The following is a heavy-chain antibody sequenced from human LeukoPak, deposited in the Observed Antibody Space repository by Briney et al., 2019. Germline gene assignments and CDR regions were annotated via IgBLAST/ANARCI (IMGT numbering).Heavy chain of an antibody. CDR3: ARGGPLRFLEWLSF. CDR2: IIPIFGTA. V-gene: IGHV1-69*13. Sequence: SVKVSCKASGGTFSGYAISWVRQAPGQGLEWMGGIIPIFGTANYAQKFQGRVTITADESTSTAYMELSSLRSEDTAVYYCARGGPLRFLEWLSFWGQGTLVTVSS. D-gene: IGHD3-3*01. J-gene: IGHJ4*02. CDR1: GGTFSGYA.